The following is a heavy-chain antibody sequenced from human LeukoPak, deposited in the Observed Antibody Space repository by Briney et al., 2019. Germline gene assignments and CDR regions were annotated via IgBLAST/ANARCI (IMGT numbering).Heavy chain of an antibody. CDR1: GFTFSSYS. Sequence: GGSLRLSCAASGFTFSSYSMNWGRQAPGKGLEWVSYIISSSSTIYYADSVKGRFTISRDNAKNSLYLQMNSLRAEDTAVYYCARDLGFGRTRHLSFDYWGQGTLVTVSS. CDR3: ARDLGFGRTRHLSFDY. D-gene: IGHD3-10*01. CDR2: IISSSSTI. J-gene: IGHJ4*02. V-gene: IGHV3-48*01.